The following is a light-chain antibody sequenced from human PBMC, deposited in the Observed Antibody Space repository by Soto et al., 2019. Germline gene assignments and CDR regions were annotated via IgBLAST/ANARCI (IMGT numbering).Light chain of an antibody. CDR3: PQSYSTPA. V-gene: IGKV1-39*01. CDR2: AAS. J-gene: IGKJ5*01. CDR1: QSISSY. Sequence: DIQITQSPASRSASVGDGVTITFRASQSISSYLNWYQQKPGKAPKLLIYAASSLQSGVPSRFSGSGSGTEFTLTISSLQPEDFATYYCPQSYSTPAFGQGTRLEIK.